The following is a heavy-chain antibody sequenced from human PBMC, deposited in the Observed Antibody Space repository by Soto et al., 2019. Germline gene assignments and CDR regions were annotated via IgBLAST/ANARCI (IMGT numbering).Heavy chain of an antibody. CDR2: ISYDGSNK. V-gene: IGHV3-30*18. CDR3: AKEYSSSDYMDV. Sequence: PGRSLRLPWAASGFTFSSYARRWVSQAPGKGLEWVAVISYDGSNKYYADSVKGRFTISRDNSKNTLYLQMNSLRAEDTAVYYCAKEYSSSDYMDVWGKGTTVTVSS. CDR1: GFTFSSYA. D-gene: IGHD6-6*01. J-gene: IGHJ6*03.